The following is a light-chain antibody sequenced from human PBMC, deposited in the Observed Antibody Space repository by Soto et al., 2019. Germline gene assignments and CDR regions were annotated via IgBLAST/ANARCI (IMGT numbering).Light chain of an antibody. Sequence: QSVLAQPASVSGSPGQSITISCTGTSSDVGAYNSVSWYQQHPHRAPQVIIYKGTQRPSGVSNRFSGSTSGNAASLTISALQADDEADYFCCSYTDSSNYVFGTGTKVTVL. CDR3: CSYTDSSNYV. CDR1: SSDVGAYNS. CDR2: KGT. J-gene: IGLJ1*01. V-gene: IGLV2-23*01.